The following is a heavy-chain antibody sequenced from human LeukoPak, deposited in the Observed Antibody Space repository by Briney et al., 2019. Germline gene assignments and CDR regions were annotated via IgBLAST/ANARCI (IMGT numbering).Heavy chain of an antibody. CDR3: ARGAAPHYSDY. D-gene: IGHD6-6*01. V-gene: IGHV4-59*11. CDR1: GGSIRSHC. Sequence: KPSESLSLTCTVSGGSIRSHCWSWVRQPPGKGLEWIGYIYFSGSTNYNPSLKGRVTISMGTSENQFSLKLSSVTAADTAVYYCARGAAPHYSDYWGQGTLVTVSS. J-gene: IGHJ4*02. CDR2: IYFSGST.